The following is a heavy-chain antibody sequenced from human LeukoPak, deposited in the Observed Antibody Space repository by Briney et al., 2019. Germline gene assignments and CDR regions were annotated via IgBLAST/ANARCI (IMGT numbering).Heavy chain of an antibody. D-gene: IGHD6-13*01. CDR2: TFGGGSDS. CDR3: ARHGPRSSWPYYYYYYMDV. CDR1: GYSFSNQW. J-gene: IGHJ6*03. V-gene: IGHV5-51*01. Sequence: PGESLKISCKGSGYSFSNQWIGWVRQMPGKGLEWMGITFGGGSDSKYSPAFQGLVTMSADKSISTAYLQWSSLKASDTAMYYCARHGPRSSWPYYYYYYMDVWGKGTTVTVSS.